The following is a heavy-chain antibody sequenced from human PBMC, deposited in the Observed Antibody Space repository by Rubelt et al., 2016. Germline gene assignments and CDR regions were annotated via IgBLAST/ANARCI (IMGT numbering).Heavy chain of an antibody. CDR3: AKGGDGYNPGYYYYYGMDV. J-gene: IGHJ6*02. D-gene: IGHD5-24*01. Sequence: EVQLVESGGGLVQPGGSLRLSCAASGFTVSSNYMSWVRQAPGKGLEWVSVIYSGGSTYYADSGKGRFTSARDNAKNTLYLQMNSRRAEDTAVYYCAKGGDGYNPGYYYYYGMDVWGQGTTVTVSS. V-gene: IGHV3-66*01. CDR2: IYSGGST. CDR1: GFTVSSNY.